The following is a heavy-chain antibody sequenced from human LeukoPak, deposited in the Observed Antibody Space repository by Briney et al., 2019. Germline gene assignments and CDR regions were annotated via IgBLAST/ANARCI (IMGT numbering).Heavy chain of an antibody. CDR2: IDGDGPAT. J-gene: IGHJ4*02. V-gene: IGHV3-74*01. CDR3: AYRNNFEY. D-gene: IGHD1-26*01. Sequence: GGSLRLSCAASGFTFSDYWMHWVRQTPGKGLVWVSRIDGDGPATTYVDSVKGRFTISRDDAKRTVDLQMDNLRAEDTAIYYCAYRNNFEYWGQGALVTVSS. CDR1: GFTFSDYW.